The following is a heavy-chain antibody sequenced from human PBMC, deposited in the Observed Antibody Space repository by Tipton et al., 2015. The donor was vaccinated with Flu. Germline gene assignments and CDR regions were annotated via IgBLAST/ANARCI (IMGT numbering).Heavy chain of an antibody. J-gene: IGHJ6*02. CDR2: IYPGDSDT. Sequence: QLVQSGAEVKNTGESLKISCKGSGYSFTSHWIGWVRQMPGKGLEWMGSIYPGDSDTTYSPSIQGQVSISADKSITTAYLQWSSLKASDTAMYYCVRSTTRDYDTGAYYYYAMDVWGQGTTVTVSS. CDR1: GYSFTSHW. V-gene: IGHV5-51*03. CDR3: VRSTTRDYDTGAYYYYAMDV. D-gene: IGHD3-22*01.